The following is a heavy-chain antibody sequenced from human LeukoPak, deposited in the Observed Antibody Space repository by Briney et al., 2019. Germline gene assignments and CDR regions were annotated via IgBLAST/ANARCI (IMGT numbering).Heavy chain of an antibody. J-gene: IGHJ4*02. CDR3: AGSGWYSFDH. Sequence: SETLSLTCAVYGGSFSGYYWTWIRQPPGKGLEWIGEINHSGSTNYNPSLKSRVTISVDTSKNQFSLNLNSVTAADTAVYYCAGSGWYSFDHWGQGTLVTVSS. CDR1: GGSFSGYY. D-gene: IGHD6-19*01. V-gene: IGHV4-34*01. CDR2: INHSGST.